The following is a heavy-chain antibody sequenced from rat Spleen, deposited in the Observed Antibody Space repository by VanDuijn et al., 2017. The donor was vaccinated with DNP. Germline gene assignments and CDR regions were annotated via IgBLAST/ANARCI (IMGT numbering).Heavy chain of an antibody. CDR2: ISYEGSST. V-gene: IGHV5-22*01. J-gene: IGHJ1*01. D-gene: IGHD1-10*01. Sequence: EVQLVESGGDLMQPGRSLILSCAASGFTFSDYYMAWVRQAPKKGLEWVASISYEGSSTYYGDSVKGRFTISRDNAKSTLYLQMNSLRSEDTATYYCARRGYNNAWYFDFWGPGTMVTVSS. CDR3: ARRGYNNAWYFDF. CDR1: GFTFSDYY.